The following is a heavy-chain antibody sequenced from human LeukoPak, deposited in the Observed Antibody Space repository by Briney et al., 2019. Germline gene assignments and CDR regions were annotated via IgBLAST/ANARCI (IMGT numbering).Heavy chain of an antibody. CDR1: GFSFSDYY. J-gene: IGHJ4*02. CDR2: ISSSSSYT. Sequence: GGSLRLSCAASGFSFSDYYMSWIRQAPGKGLEWVSYISSSSSYTNYADSVKGRFTISRDKSKNTLYLQMNSLRAEDTAVYYCAKDPMVRGLTYDDWGQGTLVTVSS. CDR3: AKDPMVRGLTYDD. D-gene: IGHD3-10*01. V-gene: IGHV3-11*05.